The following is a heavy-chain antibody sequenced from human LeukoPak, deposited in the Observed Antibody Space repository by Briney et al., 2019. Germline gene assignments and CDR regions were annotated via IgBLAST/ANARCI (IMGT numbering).Heavy chain of an antibody. J-gene: IGHJ4*02. V-gene: IGHV4-4*07. CDR2: IYTSGST. D-gene: IGHD5-12*01. CDR3: ARDYHSGYDSRTFDY. CDR1: GGSISSYY. Sequence: SETLSLTCTVSGGSISSYYWSWIRQPAGKGLEWIGRIYTSGSTNYNPSLKSRVTMSVDTSKNQFSLKLSSVTAADTAVYYCARDYHSGYDSRTFDYWGQGTQVTVSS.